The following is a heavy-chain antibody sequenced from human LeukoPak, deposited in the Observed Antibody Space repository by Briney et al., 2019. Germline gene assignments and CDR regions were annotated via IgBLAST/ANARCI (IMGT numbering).Heavy chain of an antibody. J-gene: IGHJ4*02. CDR2: IIPIFGTA. V-gene: IGHV1-69*05. D-gene: IGHD3-16*02. CDR1: GGTFSSHA. CDR3: ARETHWGSYRYFDY. Sequence: SVKVSCKASGGTFSSHAISWVRQAPGQGLEWMGRIIPIFGTANYAQKFQGRVTITTDESTSTAYMELSSLRSEDTAVYYCARETHWGSYRYFDYWGQGTLVTVSS.